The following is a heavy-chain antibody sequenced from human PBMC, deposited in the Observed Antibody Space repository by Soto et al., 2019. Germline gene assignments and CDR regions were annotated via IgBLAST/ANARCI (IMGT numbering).Heavy chain of an antibody. J-gene: IGHJ6*02. CDR2: IKQDGSEK. CDR1: GFTFSSYW. CDR3: ARGFGSYSNHYYYYYGMDV. D-gene: IGHD1-26*01. Sequence: GSLRLSCAASGFTFSSYWMSWVRQAPGKGLEWVANIKQDGSEKYYVDSVKGRFTISRDNAKNSLYLQMNSLRAEDTAVYYCARGFGSYSNHYYYYYGMDVWGQGTTVTVSS. V-gene: IGHV3-7*03.